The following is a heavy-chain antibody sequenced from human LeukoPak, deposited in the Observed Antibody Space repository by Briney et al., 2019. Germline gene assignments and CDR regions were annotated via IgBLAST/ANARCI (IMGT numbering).Heavy chain of an antibody. CDR3: AKDYSSVPDY. J-gene: IGHJ4*02. CDR1: GFAFSAYW. CDR2: IKYDGTFV. V-gene: IGHV3-74*01. Sequence: GGSLRLSCAASGFAFSAYWMYWVRQAPGKGLEWVSRIKYDGTFVSYADSVKGRFTVSRDNAKNTLYLQMNSLRVEDTAIYYCAKDYSSVPDYWGRGTLVTVAS. D-gene: IGHD2-15*01.